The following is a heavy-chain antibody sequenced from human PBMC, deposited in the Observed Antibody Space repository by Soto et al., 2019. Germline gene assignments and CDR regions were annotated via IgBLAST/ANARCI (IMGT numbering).Heavy chain of an antibody. Sequence: SETLSLNCTVSGGSISSGGYYWSWIRQHPGKGLEWIGYIYYSGSTYYNPSLKSRVTISVDTSKNQFSLKLSSVTAADTAVYYCARSMGYDSSGWGSVDAFDIWGQGTMVTVSS. CDR1: GGSISSGGYY. V-gene: IGHV4-31*03. CDR3: ARSMGYDSSGWGSVDAFDI. J-gene: IGHJ3*02. D-gene: IGHD3-22*01. CDR2: IYYSGST.